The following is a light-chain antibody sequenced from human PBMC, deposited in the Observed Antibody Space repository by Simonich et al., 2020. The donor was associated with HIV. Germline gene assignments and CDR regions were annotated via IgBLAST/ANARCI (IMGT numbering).Light chain of an antibody. V-gene: IGKV3-11*01. CDR2: DAS. Sequence: EIVLTQSPATLSLSPGERATLSCRASQSVSSYLAWYQQKPAQAPRLLIYDASNRATGIPTRFSGSGSGTDFTLTISSLEPEDFAVYYCQQYGSSPTFGQGTRLEIK. CDR3: QQYGSSPT. CDR1: QSVSSY. J-gene: IGKJ5*01.